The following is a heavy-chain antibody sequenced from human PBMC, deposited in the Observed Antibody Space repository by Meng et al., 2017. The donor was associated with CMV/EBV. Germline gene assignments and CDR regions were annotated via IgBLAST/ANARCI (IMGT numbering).Heavy chain of an antibody. J-gene: IGHJ4*02. D-gene: IGHD6-13*01. CDR1: GYTFTSYD. V-gene: IGHV1-8*03. CDR3: ARSLGARRTGIAAAGFDY. CDR2: MNPNSGNT. Sequence: ASVTVSCKPSGYTFTSYDINWVRQAAGQGLEWMGWMNPNSGNTGYAQKFQGRVTITRNTSISTAYMELSSLRSEDTAVYYCARSLGARRTGIAAAGFDYWGQGTLVTVSS.